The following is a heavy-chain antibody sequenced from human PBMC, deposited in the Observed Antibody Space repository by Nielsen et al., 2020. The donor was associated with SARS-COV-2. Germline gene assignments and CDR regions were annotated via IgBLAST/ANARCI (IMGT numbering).Heavy chain of an antibody. D-gene: IGHD4-17*01. Sequence: SETLSLTCTVSGGSISSYYWSWIRQPPGKGLEWIGYIYYSGSTNYNPSLKSRVTISVDTSKNQFSLKLSSVTAADTAVYYCARQDTTATTWRFDPWGQGTLVTVSS. J-gene: IGHJ5*02. CDR1: GGSISSYY. CDR2: IYYSGST. CDR3: ARQDTTATTWRFDP. V-gene: IGHV4-59*08.